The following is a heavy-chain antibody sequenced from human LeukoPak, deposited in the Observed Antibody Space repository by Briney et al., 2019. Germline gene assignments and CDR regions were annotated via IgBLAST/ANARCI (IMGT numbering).Heavy chain of an antibody. CDR1: GFTFSSYG. CDR3: AKDWDYGDSHFDY. D-gene: IGHD4-17*01. Sequence: GRSLRLSCAASGFTFSSYGMHWVRQAPGKGLEWXEVISYDGSNKYYADSVKGRFTISRDNSKNTLYLQMNSLRAEDTAVYYCAKDWDYGDSHFDYWGQGNLVTVSS. J-gene: IGHJ4*02. CDR2: ISYDGSNK. V-gene: IGHV3-30*18.